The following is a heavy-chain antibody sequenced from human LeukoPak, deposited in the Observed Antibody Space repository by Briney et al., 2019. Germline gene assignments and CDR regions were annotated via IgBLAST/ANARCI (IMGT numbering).Heavy chain of an antibody. CDR3: ARVGYDYDSRDAFDI. Sequence: HSGGSLRLSCAASGLTFSSYWMHWVRQAPGKGLVWVSRINPDGSGTNYADSVKGRFTISRDNAKNTLYLQMNSLRSEDTAVYYCARVGYDYDSRDAFDIWGQGTMVTVSS. J-gene: IGHJ3*02. CDR2: INPDGSGT. D-gene: IGHD3-22*01. CDR1: GLTFSSYW. V-gene: IGHV3-74*01.